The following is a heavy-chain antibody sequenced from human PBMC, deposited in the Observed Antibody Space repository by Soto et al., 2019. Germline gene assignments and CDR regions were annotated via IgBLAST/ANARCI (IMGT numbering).Heavy chain of an antibody. CDR3: AHAYGGRPLS. CDR2: IYWDDSK. J-gene: IGHJ5*02. D-gene: IGHD1-26*01. V-gene: IGHV2-5*02. CDR1: GFSLTTDRVG. Sequence: QITLKESGPTLVKPTQTLTLTCTFSGFSLTTDRVGVGWIRQPPGEALEWLAVIYWDDSKTYRPSLESRLTITQDTSKIQVALTKTNMDSLDTATYYCAHAYGGRPLSWGQGTLVTVSS.